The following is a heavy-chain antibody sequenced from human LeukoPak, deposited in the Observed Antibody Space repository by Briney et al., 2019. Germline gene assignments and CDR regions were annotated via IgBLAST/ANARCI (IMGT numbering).Heavy chain of an antibody. CDR2: IYYGGNT. CDR3: ARGLDSNDRYDAFDI. Sequence: PSETLSLTCAVSGGSFSSGVYSWSWVRQPPGKGLEWIGYIYYGGNTYYNPSLKSRLTISLDTSNNQFSLKLSSVTAADTAVYYCARGLDSNDRYDAFDIWGQGTMVTVSS. CDR1: GGSFSSGVYS. J-gene: IGHJ3*02. D-gene: IGHD3/OR15-3a*01. V-gene: IGHV4-30-4*07.